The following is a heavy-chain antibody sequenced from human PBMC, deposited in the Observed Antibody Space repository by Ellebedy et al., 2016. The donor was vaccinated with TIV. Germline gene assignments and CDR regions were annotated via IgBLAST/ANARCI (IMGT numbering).Heavy chain of an antibody. CDR2: INPSGGST. CDR1: GYAFTSYY. D-gene: IGHD1-26*01. Sequence: ASVKVSCXASGYAFTSYYMHWVRQAPGQGLEWMGIINPSGGSTSYAQKFQGRVTMTRDTSTSTVYMELSSLRSEDTAVYYCAAGARWEPVDYWGQGTLVTVSS. J-gene: IGHJ4*02. V-gene: IGHV1-46*01. CDR3: AAGARWEPVDY.